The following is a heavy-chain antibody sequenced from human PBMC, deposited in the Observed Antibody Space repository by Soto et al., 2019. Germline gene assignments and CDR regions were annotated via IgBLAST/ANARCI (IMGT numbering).Heavy chain of an antibody. CDR2: IIPIPGTA. D-gene: IGHD2-2*01. J-gene: IGHJ6*02. CDR1: GGTFGSYA. V-gene: IGHV1-69*01. Sequence: QVQLVQSGAEVKKPGSSVKVSCKASGGTFGSYAISWVRQAPGQGLEWMGGIIPIPGTANYAQKFQGRVTIAADDSTSTAYMELSSLRSEDTAVYYCARSQGSSTSLEIYYYYYYGMAVWGQGTTVTVSS. CDR3: ARSQGSSTSLEIYYYYYYGMAV.